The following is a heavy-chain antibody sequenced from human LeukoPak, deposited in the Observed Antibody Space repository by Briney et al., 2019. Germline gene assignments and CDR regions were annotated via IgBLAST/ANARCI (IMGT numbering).Heavy chain of an antibody. CDR2: IDPNSGGT. J-gene: IGHJ5*02. CDR3: TRGGVTDNSGYYAKWFDP. Sequence: ASVKVSRKASGYTFTTYYMHWVRQAPGQGLEWMGWIDPNSGGTNYAQKFQGWVTMTRDTSISTAYMELSRLTSDDTAVYYCTRGGVTDNSGYYAKWFDPWGQGTLVTVSS. D-gene: IGHD3-22*01. CDR1: GYTFTTYY. V-gene: IGHV1-2*04.